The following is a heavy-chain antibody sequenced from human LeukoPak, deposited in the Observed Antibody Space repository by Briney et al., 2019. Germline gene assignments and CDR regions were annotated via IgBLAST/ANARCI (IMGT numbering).Heavy chain of an antibody. J-gene: IGHJ4*02. D-gene: IGHD4-11*01. V-gene: IGHV4-38-2*01. CDR1: GYSISSGYY. Sequence: SETLSLTSAVAGYSISSGYYWGWIRQPPGKGLGWIGSIYHRGSTYYNPSLKSRVTISVDTSKNQFSLKLSSVTAADTAVYYCARHRTTVTPAYFDYWGQGTLVTVSS. CDR3: ARHRTTVTPAYFDY. CDR2: IYHRGST.